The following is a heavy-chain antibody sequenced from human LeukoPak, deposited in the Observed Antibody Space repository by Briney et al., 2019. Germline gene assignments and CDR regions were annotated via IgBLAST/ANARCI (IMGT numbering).Heavy chain of an antibody. CDR2: ISAYNGNT. J-gene: IGHJ5*02. CDR3: ARGDRLLPLGWFDP. Sequence: PGXXLXGXGWISAYNGNTNYAQKLQGRVTMTTDTSTSTAYMELRSLRSDDTAVYYCARGDRLLPLGWFDPWGQGTLVTVSS. V-gene: IGHV1-18*01. D-gene: IGHD3-10*01.